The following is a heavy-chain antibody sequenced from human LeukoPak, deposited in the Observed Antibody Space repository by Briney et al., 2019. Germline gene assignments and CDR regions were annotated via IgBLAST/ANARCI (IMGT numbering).Heavy chain of an antibody. CDR1: DDSINSYY. CDR2: VHHTWQV. J-gene: IGHJ5*02. CDR3: ARQKDDWPDL. Sequence: SETLSLTCTISDDSINSYYWVWIRQSPAKELEWIGYVHHTWQVRYSPSLKSRVTMSLDTSKNQVSLKLTSVTAADTGVYFCARQKDDWPDLWGQGTLVTVSS. D-gene: IGHD3-9*01. V-gene: IGHV4-59*08.